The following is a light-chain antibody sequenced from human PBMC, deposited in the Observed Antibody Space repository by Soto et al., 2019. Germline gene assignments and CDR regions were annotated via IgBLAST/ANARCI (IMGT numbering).Light chain of an antibody. CDR1: QSVSNY. Sequence: EIVLTQSPVTLSLSPGERATLSCRASQSVSNYLAWYQQKPGQAPRLLIYDASNRATGIPARFSGSGSGTDFTLTISSLEPEDFEVYYCQQRSTWPPITFVQGTRLEIK. CDR2: DAS. J-gene: IGKJ5*01. V-gene: IGKV3-11*01. CDR3: QQRSTWPPIT.